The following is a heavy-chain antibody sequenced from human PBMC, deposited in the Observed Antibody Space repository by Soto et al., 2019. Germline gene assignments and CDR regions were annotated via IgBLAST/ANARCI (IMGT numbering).Heavy chain of an antibody. CDR1: GFTFTRYS. CDR2: ISSTTNYI. CDR3: ARESEDLPSNFAY. J-gene: IGHJ4*02. V-gene: IGHV3-21*06. Sequence: GGSLRLCCAASGFTFTRYSMNWVRQAPGKGLEWVSSISSTTNYIYYGDSMKGRFTISRDNAKNSLYLEMNSLRAEDTAVYYCARESEDLPSNFAYWGQGTLVTVSS.